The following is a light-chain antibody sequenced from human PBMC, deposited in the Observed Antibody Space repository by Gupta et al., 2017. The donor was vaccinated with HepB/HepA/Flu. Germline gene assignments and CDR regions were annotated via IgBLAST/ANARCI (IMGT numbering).Light chain of an antibody. CDR2: KAS. J-gene: IGKJ4*01. CDR1: PGIDVD. CDR3: QQVHLLPLT. V-gene: IGKV1-39*01. Sequence: DIQMTQSPSFLSASVGDRVTITCRASPGIDVDFNWYHQEPGKAPTLLIFKASLLQTGVPSRFSGSGSGTYFTLTISMLQPEDFGTYCCQQVHLLPLTFGGGTKVEIK.